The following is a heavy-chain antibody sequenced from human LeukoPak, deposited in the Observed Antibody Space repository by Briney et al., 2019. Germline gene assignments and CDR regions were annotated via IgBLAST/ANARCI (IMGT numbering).Heavy chain of an antibody. J-gene: IGHJ6*02. D-gene: IGHD2-15*01. V-gene: IGHV3-23*01. CDR2: ISGSGGST. CDR3: AKGGLPWYCSGGSCYSGRNYYYYGMDV. CDR1: GFTFSSYA. Sequence: QAGGSLRLACAASGFTFSSYAMSWVRQAPGKGLEWVSAISGSGGSTYYADSVKGRFTISRDNSKNTLYLQMNSLRAEDTAVYYCAKGGLPWYCSGGSCYSGRNYYYYGMDVWGQGTTVTVSS.